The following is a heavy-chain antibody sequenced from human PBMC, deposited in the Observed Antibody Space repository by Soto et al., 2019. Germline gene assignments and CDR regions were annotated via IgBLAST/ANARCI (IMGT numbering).Heavy chain of an antibody. CDR1: GYTFTGYY. CDR3: ASKVTIFGVVPDY. CDR2: INPNSGGT. D-gene: IGHD3-3*01. Sequence: GASVKVSFKASGYTFTGYYMHWVRQAPGQGLEWMGWINPNSGGTNYAQKFQGRVTMTRDTSISTAYMELSRLRSDDTAVYYCASKVTIFGVVPDYWGQGTLVTVSS. J-gene: IGHJ4*02. V-gene: IGHV1-2*02.